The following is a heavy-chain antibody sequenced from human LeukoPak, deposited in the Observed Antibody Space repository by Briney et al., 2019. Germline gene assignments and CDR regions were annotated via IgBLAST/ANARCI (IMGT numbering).Heavy chain of an antibody. V-gene: IGHV1-69*08. CDR1: GGTFLSHT. Sequence: SVKVSCKTSGGTFLSHTFSWVRQAPGKGLEWMGKITPVIETANYAQTFQGRVTMTRDTSTSTVYMELSSLRSEDTAVYYCARGMERRGAFDIWGQGTMVTVSS. CDR2: ITPVIETA. J-gene: IGHJ3*02. CDR3: ARGMERRGAFDI. D-gene: IGHD1-26*01.